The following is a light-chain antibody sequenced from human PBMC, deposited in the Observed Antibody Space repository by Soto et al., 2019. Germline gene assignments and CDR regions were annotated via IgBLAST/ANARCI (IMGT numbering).Light chain of an antibody. Sequence: DIQMTQSPSTLSASIGDRVTITCRASQSIARGLAWYQQKPGKAPRLLIYDASSLESGVPLRFSGNGSGTDFTLTISSLQPDDFATYDCQQYTLYWTFGQGTKVEI. CDR2: DAS. CDR3: QQYTLYWT. V-gene: IGKV1-5*01. J-gene: IGKJ1*01. CDR1: QSIARG.